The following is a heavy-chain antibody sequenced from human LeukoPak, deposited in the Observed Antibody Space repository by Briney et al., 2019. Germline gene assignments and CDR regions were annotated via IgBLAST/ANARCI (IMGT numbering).Heavy chain of an antibody. J-gene: IGHJ4*02. Sequence: ASVKVSCKVSGYTLTELSMHWVQQAPGKGLEWMGLVDPEDGETIYAEKFQGRVTITADTSTDTAYMELSSLRSEDTAVYYCATGRYQLLIEDYWGQGTLVTVSS. CDR2: VDPEDGET. CDR3: ATGRYQLLIEDY. V-gene: IGHV1-24*01. D-gene: IGHD2-2*01. CDR1: GYTLTELS.